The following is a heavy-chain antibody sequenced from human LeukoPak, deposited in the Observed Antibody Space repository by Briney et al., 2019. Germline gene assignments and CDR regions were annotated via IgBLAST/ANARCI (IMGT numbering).Heavy chain of an antibody. CDR3: VTDLRGLRFNNY. V-gene: IGHV1-24*01. Sequence: ASVKVSCKVSGYTLTELSMHWVRQAPGKGLEWMGSFDPEDGETIYAQKFQGRVTMTEDTSTDTAYMELSSLRSEHTVVYYCVTDLRGLRFNNYWGQGTLVTVSS. D-gene: IGHD3-3*01. J-gene: IGHJ4*02. CDR2: FDPEDGET. CDR1: GYTLTELS.